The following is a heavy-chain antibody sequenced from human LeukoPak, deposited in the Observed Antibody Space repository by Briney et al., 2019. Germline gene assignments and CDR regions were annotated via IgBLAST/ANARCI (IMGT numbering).Heavy chain of an antibody. CDR2: IYYSGST. D-gene: IGHD3-3*01. V-gene: IGHV4-59*12. CDR3: AGSRGYDFWSGYEERAEYFQH. J-gene: IGHJ1*01. Sequence: SETLSLTCTVSGGSISSYYWSWIRQPPGKGLEWIGYIYYSGSTNYNPSLKSRVTISVDRSKNQFSLKLSSVTAADTAVYYCAGSRGYDFWSGYEERAEYFQHWGQGTLVTVSS. CDR1: GGSISSYY.